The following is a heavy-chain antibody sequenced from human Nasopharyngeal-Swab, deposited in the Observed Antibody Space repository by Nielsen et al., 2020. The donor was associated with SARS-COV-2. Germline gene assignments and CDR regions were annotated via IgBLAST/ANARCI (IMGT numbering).Heavy chain of an antibody. CDR3: ARGPVDVLLWFGELFHSHGMDV. CDR1: GGSFSGYY. Sequence: SCAVYGGSFSGYYWSWIRQPPGQGLEWIGEINHSGSTNYNPSLKSRVTISVDTSKNQFSLKLSSVTAADTAVYYCARGPVDVLLWFGELFHSHGMDVWGQGTTVTVSS. V-gene: IGHV4-34*01. D-gene: IGHD3-10*01. J-gene: IGHJ6*02. CDR2: INHSGST.